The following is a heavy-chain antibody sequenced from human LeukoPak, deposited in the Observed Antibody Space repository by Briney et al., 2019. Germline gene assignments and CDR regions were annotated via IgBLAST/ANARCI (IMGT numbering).Heavy chain of an antibody. V-gene: IGHV4-39*07. CDR3: ARGSNDFWSATPRGFDP. J-gene: IGHJ5*02. CDR2: INHSGST. Sequence: PSETLSLTCTVSGGSISSSSYYWSWIRQPPGKGLEWIGEINHSGSTNYNPSLKSRVTISVDTSKNQFSLKLSSVTAADTAVYYCARGSNDFWSATPRGFDPWGQGTLVTVSS. CDR1: GGSISSSSYY. D-gene: IGHD3-3*01.